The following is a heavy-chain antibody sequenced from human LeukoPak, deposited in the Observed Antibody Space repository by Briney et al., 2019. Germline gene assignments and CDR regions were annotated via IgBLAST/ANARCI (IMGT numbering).Heavy chain of an antibody. CDR2: INPHNGDT. CDR1: GYTFIGYY. CDR3: ATVRDIVVGGGPYYFDY. D-gene: IGHD2-15*01. Sequence: GVSVKVSCKASGYTFIGYYLHWVRQAPGQGLEWMGWINPHNGDTNYAQKFQGRVTMTRDTSITTAYMDLSRLKSDDTAVYYCATVRDIVVGGGPYYFDYWGRGTLVTVSS. J-gene: IGHJ4*02. V-gene: IGHV1-2*02.